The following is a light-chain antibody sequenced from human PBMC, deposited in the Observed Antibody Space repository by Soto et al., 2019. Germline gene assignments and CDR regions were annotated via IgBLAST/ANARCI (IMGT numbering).Light chain of an antibody. Sequence: QPVLTQSPSASASLGASVKLTCTLNSGHSSYAIAWHQQQPEKGPRYLMKLTSDGSHSKGDGIPDRFSGSSSGAERYLTISSLQSEDEADYYCQTWGAGTVVFGGGTKLTVL. CDR2: LTSDGSH. CDR3: QTWGAGTVV. J-gene: IGLJ2*01. V-gene: IGLV4-69*01. CDR1: SGHSSYA.